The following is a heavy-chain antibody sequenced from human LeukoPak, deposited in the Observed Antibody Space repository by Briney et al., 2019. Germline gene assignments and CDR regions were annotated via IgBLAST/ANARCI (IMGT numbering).Heavy chain of an antibody. CDR2: IYYSGST. CDR3: ARTDRYYYYYMDV. V-gene: IGHV4-59*11. J-gene: IGHJ6*03. Sequence: SETLSLTCTVSGGSISSHYWSWIRQPPGKGLEWIGYIYYSGSTNYNPSLKSRVTISVDTSKNQFSLKLSSVTAADTAVYCCARTDRYYYYYMDVWGKGTTVTVSS. CDR1: GGSISSHY.